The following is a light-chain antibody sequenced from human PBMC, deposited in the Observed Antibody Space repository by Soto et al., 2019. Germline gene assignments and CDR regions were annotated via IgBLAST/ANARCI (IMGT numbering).Light chain of an antibody. CDR2: AAS. Sequence: DIQMTQSPSSLSASVGGRVTITCRASQGISTYLAWYQQKPGKVPTLLIYAASTLQSGVPSRFSGSGSGTEFTLTISSLQPEDVATYYCQKYNSAPLTFGGGTKVEIK. J-gene: IGKJ4*01. V-gene: IGKV1-27*01. CDR1: QGISTY. CDR3: QKYNSAPLT.